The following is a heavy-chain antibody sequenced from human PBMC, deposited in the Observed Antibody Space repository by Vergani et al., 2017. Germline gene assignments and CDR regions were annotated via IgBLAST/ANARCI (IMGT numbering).Heavy chain of an antibody. CDR1: GFTFSSYA. Sequence: EVQLLESGGGLIQPGGSLRLSCAASGFTFSSYAMSWVRQAPGKGLEWVSAISGSGGSTYYADSVKGRFTISRDNAKNSLYLQMNSLRAEDTAVYYCARYLRRYGDDDYWGQGTLVTVSS. CDR3: ARYLRRYGDDDY. CDR2: ISGSGGST. J-gene: IGHJ4*02. V-gene: IGHV3-23*01. D-gene: IGHD4-17*01.